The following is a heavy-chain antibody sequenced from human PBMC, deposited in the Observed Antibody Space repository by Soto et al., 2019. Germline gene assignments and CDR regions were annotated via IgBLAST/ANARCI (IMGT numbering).Heavy chain of an antibody. CDR1: GYQFTGSY. CDR2: INPDTGST. Sequence: QVRLVQSGADVQRPGASMNISCQASGYQFTGSYLHWVRRAPGHGLQWLGMINPDTGSTTYAETFQESGTMTTDKSAGTVFLGLGRLTSDDTATYYCARQYCSGTSCYWYFDFWGQGTFVSVSS. CDR3: ARQYCSGTSCYWYFDF. D-gene: IGHD2-2*01. V-gene: IGHV1-2*02. J-gene: IGHJ4*02.